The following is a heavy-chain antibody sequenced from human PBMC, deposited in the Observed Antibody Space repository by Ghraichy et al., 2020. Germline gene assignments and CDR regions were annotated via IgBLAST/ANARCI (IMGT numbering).Heavy chain of an antibody. D-gene: IGHD5-18*01. CDR2: IIPILGVA. CDR1: GGTFSSYG. J-gene: IGHJ4*02. CDR3: AREAGYTYGLDY. V-gene: IGHV1-69*04. Sequence: SVKVSCKTSGGTFSSYGFSRARQAPGQGLDWMGRIIPILGVANYAQQFPGRVTISADKTTSTAYMELSSLRSQDTAVYYCAREAGYTYGLDYSGQGTLVTISS.